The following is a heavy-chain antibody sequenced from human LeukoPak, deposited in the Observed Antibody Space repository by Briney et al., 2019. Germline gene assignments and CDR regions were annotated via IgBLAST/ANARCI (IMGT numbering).Heavy chain of an antibody. V-gene: IGHV1-2*02. CDR3: ARVDCSGGSCLFDP. CDR1: GYTFTGCY. Sequence: ASVKVSCKASGYTFTGCYMHWVRQAPGQGLEWMGWINPNSGGTNYAQKFQGRVTMTRDTSISTAYMELSSLRSEDTAVYYCARVDCSGGSCLFDPWGQGTLVTVSS. CDR2: INPNSGGT. D-gene: IGHD2-15*01. J-gene: IGHJ5*02.